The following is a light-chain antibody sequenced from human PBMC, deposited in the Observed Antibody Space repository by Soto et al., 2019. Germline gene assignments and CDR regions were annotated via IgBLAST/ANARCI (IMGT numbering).Light chain of an antibody. J-gene: IGKJ3*01. CDR1: QSVSSSY. V-gene: IGKV3-20*01. Sequence: EIVLTQSPGTLSLYPGERATLSCRASQSVSSSYLAWYQQKPGQAPRLLIDGASSKATGIPDRFSGSRSGTALPLTISRQEPEDFAVYYCQQFGSSPPIFSFGPGTKVDIK. CDR2: GAS. CDR3: QQFGSSPPIFS.